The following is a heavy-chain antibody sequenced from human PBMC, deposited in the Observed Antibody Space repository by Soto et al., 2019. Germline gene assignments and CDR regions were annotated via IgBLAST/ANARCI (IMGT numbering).Heavy chain of an antibody. CDR2: INHSGST. CDR1: GGSFSGYY. Sequence: SETLSLTCAVYGGSFSGYYWSWIRQPPGKGLEWIGEINHSGSTNYNPSLKSRVTISVDTSKNQFSLKLSSVTAADTAVYYCARAVNWGRFDYWGQGTLVTVSS. J-gene: IGHJ4*02. V-gene: IGHV4-34*01. D-gene: IGHD7-27*01. CDR3: ARAVNWGRFDY.